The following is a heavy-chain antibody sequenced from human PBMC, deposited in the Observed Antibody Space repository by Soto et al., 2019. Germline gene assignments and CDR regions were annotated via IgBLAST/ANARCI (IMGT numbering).Heavy chain of an antibody. CDR1: GGTFSSYA. CDR2: IIPIFGTA. J-gene: IGHJ4*02. D-gene: IGHD2-2*01. Sequence: QVQLVQSGAEVKKPGSSVKVSCKASGGTFSSYAISWVRQAPGQGLEWMGGIIPIFGTANYAQKFQGRVTSSADECTSTAYMELSGLRSEDTAVYCCAIGECFSTCCYAVDYWGQGTLVTVFS. CDR3: AIGECFSTCCYAVDY. V-gene: IGHV1-69*12.